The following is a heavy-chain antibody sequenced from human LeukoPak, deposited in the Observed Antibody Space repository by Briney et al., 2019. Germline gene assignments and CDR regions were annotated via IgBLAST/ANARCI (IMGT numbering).Heavy chain of an antibody. Sequence: GGSLRLSCAASGFTFNTYWMHWVRQAPGKGLVWVSRINTDGSSTDYAESVKGRSTISIDNAKNTLYLQMNSLKPEDTAVYYCARDRPMGVWGKGTTVTVSS. CDR1: GFTFNTYW. CDR3: ARDRPMGV. J-gene: IGHJ6*03. V-gene: IGHV3-74*01. CDR2: INTDGSST.